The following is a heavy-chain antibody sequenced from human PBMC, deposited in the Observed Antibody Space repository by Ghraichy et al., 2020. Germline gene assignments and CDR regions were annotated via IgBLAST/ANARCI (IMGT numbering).Heavy chain of an antibody. CDR3: AHVTSGYYKGLVERVDY. Sequence: SGPTLVKPTQTLTLTCTFSGFSLSTSGVNVGWIRQPPGKALEWLALIYWDDDKRYSPSLKSRLTITKGTSKNQVVLTMTNMDPVDTATYYCAHVTSGYYKGLVERVDYWGHGTLVTVSS. CDR1: GFSLSTSGVN. D-gene: IGHD5-12*01. CDR2: IYWDDDK. V-gene: IGHV2-5*02. J-gene: IGHJ4*01.